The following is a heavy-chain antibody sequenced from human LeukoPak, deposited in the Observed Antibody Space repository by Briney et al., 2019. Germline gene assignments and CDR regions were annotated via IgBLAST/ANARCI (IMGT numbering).Heavy chain of an antibody. CDR3: ARDRYYYGSGSYYKGFDY. V-gene: IGHV4-59*01. CDR2: IYNSGST. CDR1: GGSISSYS. J-gene: IGHJ4*02. Sequence: PSETLSLTCTASGGSISSYSWSWIRQPPGKGLEWIGYIYNSGSTNYNPSLKSRVTISVDTSKNQFSLKLSSVTAADTAVYYCARDRYYYGSGSYYKGFDYWGQGTLVTVSS. D-gene: IGHD3-10*01.